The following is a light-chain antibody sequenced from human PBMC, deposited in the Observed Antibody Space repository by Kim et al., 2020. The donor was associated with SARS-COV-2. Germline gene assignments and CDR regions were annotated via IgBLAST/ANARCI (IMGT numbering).Light chain of an antibody. CDR1: QSVSIS. J-gene: IGKJ2*01. Sequence: SMSLGDRAPLSCTSSQSVSISVGWYQQRPGQAPRRLIFGASTRATGIPARFSGGGSGTEFALTITSLQSEDFAVYFCQQSNNWPYTFGQGTKLEI. CDR2: GAS. CDR3: QQSNNWPYT. V-gene: IGKV3-15*01.